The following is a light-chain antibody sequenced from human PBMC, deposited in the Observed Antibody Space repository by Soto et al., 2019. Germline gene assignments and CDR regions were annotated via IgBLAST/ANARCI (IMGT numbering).Light chain of an antibody. V-gene: IGLV2-14*03. Sequence: QSVLTQPASVSGSPGQSITISCTGTSSDVGGYNYVSWYQHHPGKAPKLMIYDVSNRPSGVSNRFSGSKSDNTASLPISGHQAEAEADYFRSSYTSTSTVVFGGGTKLTVL. J-gene: IGLJ2*01. CDR3: SSYTSTSTVV. CDR1: SSDVGGYNY. CDR2: DVS.